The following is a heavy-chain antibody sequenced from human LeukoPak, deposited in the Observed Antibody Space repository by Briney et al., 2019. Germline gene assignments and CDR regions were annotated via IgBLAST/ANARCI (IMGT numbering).Heavy chain of an antibody. Sequence: SETLSLTCTVSGGSISSGDYYWSWIRQPPGKGLEWIGYIYYSGSTYYNPSLKSRVTISVDTSKNQFSLKLSSVTAADTAVYYCARVGDYYDSGGYYQFDYWGQGTLVTVSS. V-gene: IGHV4-30-4*02. CDR3: ARVGDYYDSGGYYQFDY. CDR1: GGSISSGDYY. D-gene: IGHD3-22*01. J-gene: IGHJ4*02. CDR2: IYYSGST.